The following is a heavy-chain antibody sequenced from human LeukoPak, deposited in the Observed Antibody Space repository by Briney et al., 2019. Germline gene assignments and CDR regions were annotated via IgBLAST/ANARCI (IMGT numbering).Heavy chain of an antibody. CDR1: GFTFSSYA. CDR2: ISSSGSTI. V-gene: IGHV3-48*04. J-gene: IGHJ3*02. CDR3: ARVIYGNYYDSSGHRAFDI. Sequence: GGSLRLSCAASGFTFSSYAMYWVRQAPGKGLEWVSYISSSGSTIYYADSVKGRFTISRDNAKNSLYLQMNSLRAEDTAVYYCARVIYGNYYDSSGHRAFDIWGQGTMVTVSS. D-gene: IGHD3-22*01.